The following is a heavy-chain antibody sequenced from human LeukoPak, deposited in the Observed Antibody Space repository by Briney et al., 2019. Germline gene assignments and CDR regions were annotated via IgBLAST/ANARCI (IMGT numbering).Heavy chain of an antibody. CDR2: ISAYNGNT. CDR1: GYTFTSYG. V-gene: IGHV1-18*01. Sequence: ASMKVSCKASGYTFTSYGISWVRQAPGQGLEWMGWISAYNGNTNYAQKLQGRVTMTTDTSTSTAYMELRSLRSDDTAVYYCARPSRRGSIAAAVDYWGQGTLVTASS. CDR3: ARPSRRGSIAAAVDY. J-gene: IGHJ4*02. D-gene: IGHD6-13*01.